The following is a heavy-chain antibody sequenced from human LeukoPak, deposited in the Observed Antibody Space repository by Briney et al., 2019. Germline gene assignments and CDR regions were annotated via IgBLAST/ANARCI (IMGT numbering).Heavy chain of an antibody. CDR1: GFIFSSYP. V-gene: IGHV3-23*01. CDR3: ANQRGGF. CDR2: ISGTAENT. D-gene: IGHD3-10*01. J-gene: IGHJ4*02. Sequence: PGGSLRLSCAASGFIFSSYPMNWVRQAPGKGLEWVSAISGTAENTYYADSVKGRFSISRDNSRNTVHLQMNSLRPEDTAVYYCANQRGGFWGQGTLVTVSS.